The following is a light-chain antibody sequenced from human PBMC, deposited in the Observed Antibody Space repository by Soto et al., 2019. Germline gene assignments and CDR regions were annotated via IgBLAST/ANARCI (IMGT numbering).Light chain of an antibody. CDR3: QQYNNWPRT. Sequence: EIVMTQSPATLSVSPGERATLSCRASQSVSSDLAWYHQKPGQAPRLLIYGASTRATGIPARFSGSGSGTEFILSINSLQSEDFAVYYCQQYNNWPRTFGQGTKVDIK. J-gene: IGKJ1*01. CDR1: QSVSSD. CDR2: GAS. V-gene: IGKV3-15*01.